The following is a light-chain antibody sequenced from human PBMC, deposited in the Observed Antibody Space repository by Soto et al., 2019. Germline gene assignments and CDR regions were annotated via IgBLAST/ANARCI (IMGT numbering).Light chain of an antibody. J-gene: IGLJ1*01. CDR1: SSDVVAYNY. CDR2: EVS. CDR3: TSYAGTYSFFYV. V-gene: IGLV2-8*01. Sequence: QSLLTQPPPPSGSPGQSVTTPCTGTSSDVVAYNYVSWYQQLPGKAPKLIIYEVSKRPSGVSDRFSGSKSGNTASLTVSGLQAEDVADYYCTSYAGTYSFFYVFGTGTKVTVL.